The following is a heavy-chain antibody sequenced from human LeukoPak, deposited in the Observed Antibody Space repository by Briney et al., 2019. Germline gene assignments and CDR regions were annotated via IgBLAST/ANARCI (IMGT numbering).Heavy chain of an antibody. Sequence: SETLSLTCTVSGGSISSCYWSWIRQPAGKGLEWIGRIYTSGSTNYNPSLKSRVTMSVDTSKNQFSLKLSSVTAADTAVYYCARERDYGSGSYYPSFDYWGQGTLVTVSS. CDR2: IYTSGST. CDR3: ARERDYGSGSYYPSFDY. V-gene: IGHV4-4*07. D-gene: IGHD3-10*01. CDR1: GGSISSCY. J-gene: IGHJ4*02.